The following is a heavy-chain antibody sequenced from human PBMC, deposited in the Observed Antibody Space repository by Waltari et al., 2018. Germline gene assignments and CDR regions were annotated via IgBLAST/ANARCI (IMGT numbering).Heavy chain of an antibody. J-gene: IGHJ4*02. CDR2: ISGSGGST. V-gene: IGHV3-23*01. D-gene: IGHD4-17*01. Sequence: EVQLLESGGGLVQPGGSLSLSCAAYGFHFSSYAMSWVRQDPGKGLEWVSAISGSGGSTYYADSVKGRFTISRDNSKNTLYLQMNSLRAEDTAVYYCAKDLRPSFDYWGQGTLVTVSS. CDR1: GFHFSSYA. CDR3: AKDLRPSFDY.